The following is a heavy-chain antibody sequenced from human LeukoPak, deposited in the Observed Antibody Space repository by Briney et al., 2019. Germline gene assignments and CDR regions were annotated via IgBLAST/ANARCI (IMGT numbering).Heavy chain of an antibody. D-gene: IGHD1-7*01. CDR2: IYTSGST. CDR3: AREMGTTPNWFDP. J-gene: IGHJ5*02. V-gene: IGHV4-39*07. CDR1: GGPISSSSYY. Sequence: SETLSLTCTVSGGPISSSSYYWGWIRQPPGKGLEWIGRIYTSGSTYYNPSLKSRVTMSVDTSKNQFSLKLNSVTAADTAVYYCAREMGTTPNWFDPWGQGTLVTVSS.